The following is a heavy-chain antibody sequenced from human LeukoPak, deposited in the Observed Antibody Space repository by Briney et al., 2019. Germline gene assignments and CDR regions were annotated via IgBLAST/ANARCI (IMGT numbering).Heavy chain of an antibody. Sequence: SETLSLTCGVSGYSISSGDDWGWIRQPPGKGLEWIGSVYYSGSTHYNPSLKSRVTISVDTSRNQFSLKLSSATAADTAVYYCARNSTVTSPNTGYFDYWGQGTLATVSS. CDR1: GYSISSGDD. D-gene: IGHD4-17*01. CDR3: ARNSTVTSPNTGYFDY. CDR2: VYYSGST. J-gene: IGHJ4*02. V-gene: IGHV4-38-2*01.